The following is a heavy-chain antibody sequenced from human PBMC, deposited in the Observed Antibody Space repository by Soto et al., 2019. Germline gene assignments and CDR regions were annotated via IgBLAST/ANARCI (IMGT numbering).Heavy chain of an antibody. CDR1: GGSISSSNYY. J-gene: IGHJ4*02. CDR2: IYYSGST. Sequence: PSETLSLTCTVSGGSISSSNYYWGWIRQPPGKGLEWIGSIYYSGSTYYNPSLKSRLTISVDTSKKQISLKLSSVTAAYTAVYYCARLLRTNGVCYFRGVNYFDYWGPGTLVTVSS. D-gene: IGHD2-8*01. CDR3: ARLLRTNGVCYFRGVNYFDY. V-gene: IGHV4-39*01.